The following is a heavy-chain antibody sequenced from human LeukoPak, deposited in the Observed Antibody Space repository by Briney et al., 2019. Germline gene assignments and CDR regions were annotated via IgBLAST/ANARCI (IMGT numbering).Heavy chain of an antibody. J-gene: IGHJ6*04. V-gene: IGHV1-69*13. Sequence: GASVKVSCKASGGTFSSYAISWVRQAPGQGLEWMGGIIPIFGTANYAQKFQGRVTITADESTSTAYMELSSLRSEDTAVYYCARPPPYSGYDYYGMDAWGKGTTVTVSS. CDR1: GGTFSSYA. D-gene: IGHD1-26*01. CDR3: ARPPPYSGYDYYGMDA. CDR2: IIPIFGTA.